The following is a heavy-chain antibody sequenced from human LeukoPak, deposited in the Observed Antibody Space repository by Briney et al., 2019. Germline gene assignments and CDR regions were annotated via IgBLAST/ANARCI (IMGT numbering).Heavy chain of an antibody. CDR2: IYYSGST. J-gene: IGHJ4*02. D-gene: IGHD1-7*01. CDR3: VRHQRGNYRGILYYFDY. Sequence: SETLSLTCTVSGGSISTYYWSWIRQPPGKGLEWIGYIYYSGSTNYNPSLKSRVTISVDTSKNQFSLKLSSVTAADTAVYYCVRHQRGNYRGILYYFDYWGQGTLVTVSS. CDR1: GGSISTYY. V-gene: IGHV4-59*08.